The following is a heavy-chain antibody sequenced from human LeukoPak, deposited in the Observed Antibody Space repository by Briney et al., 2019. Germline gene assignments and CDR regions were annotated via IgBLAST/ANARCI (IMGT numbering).Heavy chain of an antibody. CDR2: ISYDGSNK. CDR3: AREYRYYFDY. Sequence: GGSLRLSCAASGFTFSSYAMHWVRQAPGKGLEWVAVISYDGSNKYYADSVKGRFTISRDNSKNTLYLQMNSLRAEDTAVYYCAREYRYYFDYWGQGTLVTVSS. D-gene: IGHD3-16*02. CDR1: GFTFSSYA. J-gene: IGHJ4*02. V-gene: IGHV3-30*04.